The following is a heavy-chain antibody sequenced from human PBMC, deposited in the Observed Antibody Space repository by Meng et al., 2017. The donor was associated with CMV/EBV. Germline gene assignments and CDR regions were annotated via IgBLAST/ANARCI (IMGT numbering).Heavy chain of an antibody. J-gene: IGHJ6*02. CDR3: AKGREYQLLYRWYYYGMDV. Sequence: GESLKISCAASGFTFSSYGMHWVRQAPGKGLGWVAFIRYDGSNKYYADSVKGRFTISRDNSKNTLYLQMNSLRAEDTAVYYCAKGREYQLLYRWYYYGMDVWGQGTTVTVSS. V-gene: IGHV3-30*02. D-gene: IGHD2-2*02. CDR2: IRYDGSNK. CDR1: GFTFSSYG.